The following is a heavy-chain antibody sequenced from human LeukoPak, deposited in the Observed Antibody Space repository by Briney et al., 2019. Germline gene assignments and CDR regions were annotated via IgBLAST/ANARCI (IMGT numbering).Heavy chain of an antibody. J-gene: IGHJ5*02. CDR3: TNPGGGWYGWFDP. CDR2: ISDNGVST. D-gene: IGHD2-15*01. V-gene: IGHV3-23*01. CDR1: GITVSGYA. Sequence: PGGSLRLSCAASGITVSGYAMSWVRQAAGTRVEWVSSISDNGVSTYYADSVKGRFTISRDNFKNTLYLQMNSLRAEDTAVYYCTNPGGGWYGWFDPWGQGTLVTVSS.